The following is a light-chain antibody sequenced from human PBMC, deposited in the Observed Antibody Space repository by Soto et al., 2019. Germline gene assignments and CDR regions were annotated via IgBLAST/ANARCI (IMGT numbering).Light chain of an antibody. V-gene: IGLV8-61*01. J-gene: IGLJ3*02. CDR1: SGSVSTSYH. Sequence: QAVLTQEPSFSVSPGGTVTLTCGLSSGSVSTSYHPSWYQQTPGQAPRTLIYSTNTRSPGVPDRFSGSILGNKAALTITGAQADDESDYYCVLYVGSGIRVFGGGTKLTVL. CDR3: VLYVGSGIRV. CDR2: STN.